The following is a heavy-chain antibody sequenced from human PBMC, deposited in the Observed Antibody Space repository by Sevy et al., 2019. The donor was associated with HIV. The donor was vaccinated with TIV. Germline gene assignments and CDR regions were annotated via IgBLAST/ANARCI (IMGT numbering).Heavy chain of an antibody. CDR3: TNYVHY. CDR1: GFTFSDVW. V-gene: IGHV3-11*04. Sequence: GGSLRLSCAASGFTFSDVWMSWVRQAPGKGLEWVSYISSGFSKSYADSVKGRFTISRDNTKNSLYLQMNSLRAEDTAVYYCTNYVHYWGQGTLVTVSS. J-gene: IGHJ4*02. CDR2: ISSGFSK.